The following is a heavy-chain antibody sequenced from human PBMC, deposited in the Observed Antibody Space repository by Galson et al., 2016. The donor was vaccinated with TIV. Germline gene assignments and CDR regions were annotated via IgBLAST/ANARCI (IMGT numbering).Heavy chain of an antibody. Sequence: PALVKPTQTLTLTCTFSGFSLNTRGMCVSWIRQPPGKALEWLARIDWDDDKHYSTSLKTRLTISKDTSKNQVVLTLANVDPADTATYYCARTRGGTAGGADYWGQGTLVTVSS. CDR3: ARTRGGTAGGADY. J-gene: IGHJ4*02. CDR2: IDWDDDK. V-gene: IGHV2-70*11. D-gene: IGHD2-15*01. CDR1: GFSLNTRGMC.